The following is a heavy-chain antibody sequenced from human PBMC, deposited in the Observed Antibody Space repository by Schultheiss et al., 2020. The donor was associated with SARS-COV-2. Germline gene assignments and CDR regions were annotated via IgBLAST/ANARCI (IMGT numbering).Heavy chain of an antibody. CDR2: INQDGSGK. Sequence: GGSLRLSCAASGYTFSSYWMTWVRQAPGKGLEWVANINQDGSGKYYVDSVKGRFIISRDNSKNTLYLQMNSLRAEDTAVYYCARDADIAAPYWYFDLWGRGTLVTVSS. CDR1: GYTFSSYW. J-gene: IGHJ2*01. V-gene: IGHV3-7*01. D-gene: IGHD6-6*01. CDR3: ARDADIAAPYWYFDL.